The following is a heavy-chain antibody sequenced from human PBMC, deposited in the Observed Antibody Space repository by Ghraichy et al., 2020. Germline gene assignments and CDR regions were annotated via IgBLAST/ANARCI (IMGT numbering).Heavy chain of an antibody. CDR2: INSVGSST. Sequence: GGSLRLSCAASGFTFSSYWMHWVRQAPKKGLVWVSRINSVGSSTTYADSVKGRFTISRDNAKNTLYLQMNSLRAEDTAVYYCARIPDIAARPADYWGQGTLVTVSS. J-gene: IGHJ4*02. CDR1: GFTFSSYW. D-gene: IGHD6-6*01. V-gene: IGHV3-74*01. CDR3: ARIPDIAARPADY.